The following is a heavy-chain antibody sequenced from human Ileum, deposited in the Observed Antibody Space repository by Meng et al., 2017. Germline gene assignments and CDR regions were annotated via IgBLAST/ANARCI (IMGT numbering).Heavy chain of an antibody. D-gene: IGHD4-23*01. Sequence: QGQSQESGPGLVRPSGTLSLTCAVSSGSISSNTYWSWVRQPPGKGLEWIGQISHSGSAYYNPSLKSRVTMSVDKSKSQFSLMLTSVTAADTAIYYCARHGGYSQDFWGQGTLVTVSS. CDR3: ARHGGYSQDF. J-gene: IGHJ4*02. CDR2: ISHSGSA. CDR1: SGSISSNTY. V-gene: IGHV4-4*02.